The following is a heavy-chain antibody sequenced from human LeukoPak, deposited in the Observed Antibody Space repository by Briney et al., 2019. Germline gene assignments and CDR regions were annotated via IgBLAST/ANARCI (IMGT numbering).Heavy chain of an antibody. CDR1: GFTVSSNY. CDR3: ASIKPAGSIVVVPAEVGY. Sequence: GGSLRLSCAASGFTVSSNYMSWVRQAPGKGLEWVSVIYGGGRTYYADSVKGRFTISRDNSKNTLYLQMNSLRAEDTAVYYCASIKPAGSIVVVPAEVGYWGQGTLVTVSS. V-gene: IGHV3-66*01. J-gene: IGHJ4*02. CDR2: IYGGGRT. D-gene: IGHD2-2*01.